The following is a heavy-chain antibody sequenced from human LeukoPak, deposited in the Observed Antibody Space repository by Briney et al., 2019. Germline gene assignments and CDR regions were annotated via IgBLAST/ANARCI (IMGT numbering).Heavy chain of an antibody. CDR2: ISSGTNYI. J-gene: IGHJ4*02. D-gene: IGHD2-8*02. V-gene: IGHV3-21*01. Sequence: GGSLRLSCAASGFTYDNYNMNWVRQAPGKGLEWVSSISSGTNYIFEADSVKGRFTVTKDTALNSLSLQMNSLRADDTAVYYCARSAGGNYFDYWDQGTLVTVSS. CDR1: GFTYDNYN. CDR3: ARSAGGNYFDY.